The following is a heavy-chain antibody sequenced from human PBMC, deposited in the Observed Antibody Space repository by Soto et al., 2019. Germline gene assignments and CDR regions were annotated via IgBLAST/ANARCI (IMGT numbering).Heavy chain of an antibody. CDR2: ISGYGGST. Sequence: EVQLLESGGGLVQPGGSLTVSCAASGFTFGAHPMSWVRLAPGKGLEWVSTISGYGGSTYYPDSLKGRFIISRDNSKSTLYLQINTLRAEDTAIYFCAKQRTTVTTGFDYWGQGTLVTVSS. D-gene: IGHD4-17*01. J-gene: IGHJ4*02. CDR1: GFTFGAHP. V-gene: IGHV3-23*01. CDR3: AKQRTTVTTGFDY.